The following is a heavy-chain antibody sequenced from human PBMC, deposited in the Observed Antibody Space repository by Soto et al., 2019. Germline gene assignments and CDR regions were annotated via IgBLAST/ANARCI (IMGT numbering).Heavy chain of an antibody. V-gene: IGHV3-30*18. CDR2: ITYDGSFQ. D-gene: IGHD1-7*01. CDR3: AKDRVGGTFYTPLAF. CDR1: GFNFDNYG. Sequence: GGSLRLSCQASGFNFDNYGMHWVRQAPGKGLEWVAVITYDGSFQYYADSVKGRFTISRDNSKNTLSLHLNTLKPEDTAVYHCAKDRVGGTFYTPLAFWGQGTMVTVSS. J-gene: IGHJ4*02.